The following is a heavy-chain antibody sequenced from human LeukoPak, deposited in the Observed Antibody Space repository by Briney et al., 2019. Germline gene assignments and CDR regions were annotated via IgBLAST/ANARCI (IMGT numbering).Heavy chain of an antibody. D-gene: IGHD5-18*01. CDR3: ARGEGETAMVTNFDY. CDR2: INTNTGNP. CDR1: GYTFTNYG. V-gene: IGHV7-4-1*02. Sequence: GASVKVSCRASGYTFTNYGMNWVRRAPGQGLEWMGWINTNTGNPTYAQGFTGRFVFSLDTSVSTAYLQISSLKAEDTAVYYCARGEGETAMVTNFDYWGQGTLVTVSS. J-gene: IGHJ4*02.